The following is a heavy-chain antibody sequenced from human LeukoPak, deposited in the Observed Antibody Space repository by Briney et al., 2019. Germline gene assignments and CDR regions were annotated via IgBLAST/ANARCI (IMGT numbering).Heavy chain of an antibody. V-gene: IGHV1-18*01. CDR1: GYTFTSYG. D-gene: IGHD3-22*01. CDR2: ISAYNGNT. J-gene: IGHJ4*02. Sequence: GASVKVSCKASGYTFTSYGISWVRQAPGQGLEWMGWISAYNGNTNYAQKLQGKVTMTTDTSTSTAYMELRSLRSDDRAVYYCAGDQLPMIVEPYYFDYWGQGTLVTVSS. CDR3: AGDQLPMIVEPYYFDY.